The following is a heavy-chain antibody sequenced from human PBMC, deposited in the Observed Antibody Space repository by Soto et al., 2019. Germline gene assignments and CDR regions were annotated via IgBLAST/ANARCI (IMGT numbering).Heavy chain of an antibody. CDR2: INPNSGGT. CDR1: GHTFTGYY. Sequence: ASVKVSCKASGHTFTGYYMHWVRQAPGQGLEWMGWINPNSGGTNYAQTFQGWVTMTRDTSISTAYMELSRLRSDDTAVYYCARDLSGNPGYWGQGTLVTVSS. V-gene: IGHV1-2*04. J-gene: IGHJ4*02. D-gene: IGHD2-15*01. CDR3: ARDLSGNPGY.